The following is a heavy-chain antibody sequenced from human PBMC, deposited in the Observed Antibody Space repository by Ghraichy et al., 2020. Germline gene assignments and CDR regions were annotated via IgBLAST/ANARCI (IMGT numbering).Heavy chain of an antibody. V-gene: IGHV4-30-4*07. CDR1: GGSISSGGYS. D-gene: IGHD3-10*01. CDR2: VSYSETT. CDR3: ARGNTMVRGVPFDS. J-gene: IGHJ4*02. Sequence: SETLSLTCAVSGGSISSGGYSWNLIRQPPGKRLEWIGFVSYSETTYYNPSLKSRLTISVDTSKNQFSLRLSSVTAADTAVYYCARGNTMVRGVPFDSLCQGTLVTVSS.